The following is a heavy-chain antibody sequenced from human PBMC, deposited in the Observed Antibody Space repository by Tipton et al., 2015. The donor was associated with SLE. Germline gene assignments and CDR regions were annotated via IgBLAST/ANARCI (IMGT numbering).Heavy chain of an antibody. J-gene: IGHJ3*02. V-gene: IGHV1-2*02. CDR2: INPNSGGT. CDR3: AIFSSDWYGDAFDI. Sequence: QSGPEVKKPGESVKVSCKGFGYTFAGYYMHWVRQAPGQGLEWVGWINPNSGGTNYAQKFQGRVTMTKDTSINTAYMELSRLKSDDAAVYYCAIFSSDWYGDAFDIWGQGTMVTVSS. CDR1: GYTFAGYY. D-gene: IGHD6-19*01.